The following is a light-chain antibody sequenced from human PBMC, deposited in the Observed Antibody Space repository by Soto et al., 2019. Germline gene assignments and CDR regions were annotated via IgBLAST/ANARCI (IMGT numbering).Light chain of an antibody. V-gene: IGKV3-20*01. CDR2: GAS. CDR1: RDVYINA. Sequence: VVLTQSPATLSLSPGEPATLSCRASRDVYINALAWYQQKPGRTPTLLIYGASTRATVIPDRFSATGSGTEFSLTISSVEPEDFAVYYCQQYGASPFTFGPGTRVEI. CDR3: QQYGASPFT. J-gene: IGKJ3*01.